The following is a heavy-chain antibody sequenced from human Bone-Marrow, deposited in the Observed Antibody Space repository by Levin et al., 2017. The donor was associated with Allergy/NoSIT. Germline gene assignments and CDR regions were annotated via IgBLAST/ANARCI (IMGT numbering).Heavy chain of an antibody. D-gene: IGHD3-10*01. V-gene: IGHV4-39*07. J-gene: IGHJ4*02. CDR3: SRVSVYGSGPDDF. Sequence: NSSETLSLTCAVSGDSITRRSYYWGWIRQPPGKRLEWIGSIDYSGNTYDNPSLRSRVSMSVDTSKSQFSLTLSSVTAADTAVYYCSRVSVYGSGPDDFWGQGTLVTVSS. CDR1: GDSITRRSYY. CDR2: IDYSGNT.